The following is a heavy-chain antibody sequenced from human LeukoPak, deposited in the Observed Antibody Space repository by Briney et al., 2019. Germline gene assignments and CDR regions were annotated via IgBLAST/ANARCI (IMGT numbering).Heavy chain of an antibody. D-gene: IGHD2-2*02. CDR2: IYDSGST. CDR1: GGSISTYY. J-gene: IGHJ4*02. V-gene: IGHV4-59*01. CDR3: ASHLYAFGSLFDC. Sequence: PSETLSLTCTVSGGSISTYYWSWIRQPPGKGLEWIGYIYDSGSTNYNPSLKSRVTISVDTSKNQFSLKLSSVTAADTAVYYCASHLYAFGSLFDCWGQGTLVTVSS.